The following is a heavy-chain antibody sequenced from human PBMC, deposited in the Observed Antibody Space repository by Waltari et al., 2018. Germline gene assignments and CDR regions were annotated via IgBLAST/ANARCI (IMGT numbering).Heavy chain of an antibody. J-gene: IGHJ1*01. V-gene: IGHV3-30*02. Sequence: QVQLVESGGGVVQPGGSLRLSCKASGFIFSRFDMHWVRQAPGMVLEWVSLIRFDGSQKYYSESLNGRFTVSRDNSRDTLYLHMENLGSDYTATYFCAGDISVSSPSLWGRGTLVTVSS. D-gene: IGHD3-3*02. CDR3: AGDISVSSPSL. CDR2: IRFDGSQK. CDR1: GFIFSRFD.